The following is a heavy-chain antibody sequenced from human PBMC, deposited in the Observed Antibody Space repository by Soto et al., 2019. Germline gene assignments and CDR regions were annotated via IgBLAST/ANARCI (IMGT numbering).Heavy chain of an antibody. J-gene: IGHJ6*03. CDR3: ARDLTLPPPDYYYMDV. CDR1: GFTFSSYS. CDR2: ISSSSSYI. Sequence: SLRLSCAASGFTFSSYSMNWVRQAPGKGLEWVSSISSSSSYIYYADSVKGRFTISRDNAKNSLYPQMNSLRAEDTAVYYCARDLTLPPPDYYYMDVWGKGTTVTVSS. V-gene: IGHV3-21*01.